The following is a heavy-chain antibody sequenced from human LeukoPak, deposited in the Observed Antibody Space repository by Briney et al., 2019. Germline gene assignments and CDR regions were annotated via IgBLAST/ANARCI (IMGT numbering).Heavy chain of an antibody. CDR2: IYYSGST. Sequence: ASETLSLTCTVSGGSISSYYWSWIRQPPGKGLEWIGYIYYSGSTNYNPSLKSRVTISVDTSKNQFSLKLSSVTAADTAVYYCARVYSSGWVNWFDPWGQGTLVTVSS. V-gene: IGHV4-59*01. J-gene: IGHJ5*02. D-gene: IGHD6-19*01. CDR3: ARVYSSGWVNWFDP. CDR1: GGSISSYY.